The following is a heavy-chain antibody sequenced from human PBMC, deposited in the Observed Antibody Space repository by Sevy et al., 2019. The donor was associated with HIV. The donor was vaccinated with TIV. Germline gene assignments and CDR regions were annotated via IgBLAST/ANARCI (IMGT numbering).Heavy chain of an antibody. V-gene: IGHV4-61*02. CDR1: GASISSGDYS. D-gene: IGHD3-10*01. CDR3: ARDVHADRTGGS. Sequence: SETLSLTCTVSGASISSGDYSWSWIRQPAGEGLEWIGRIYTSGNTKNNPSLKSRVTMSLDTSKNQFPLKLNSVTAADTAGYYCARDVHADRTGGSWGQGTLVTVSS. J-gene: IGHJ5*02. CDR2: IYTSGNT.